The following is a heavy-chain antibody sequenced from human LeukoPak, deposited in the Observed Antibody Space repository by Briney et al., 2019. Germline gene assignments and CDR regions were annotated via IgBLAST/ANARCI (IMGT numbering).Heavy chain of an antibody. J-gene: IGHJ4*02. Sequence: PGGSLRLSCAASGFTFSSYGMHWVRQAPGKGLEWVAVISYDGSNKYYADSVKGRFTISRDNSKNTLYLQMNSLGAEDTAVYYCAKSSPPGYSSGWLGIRGQGTLVTVSS. V-gene: IGHV3-30*18. CDR3: AKSSPPGYSSGWLGI. D-gene: IGHD6-19*01. CDR1: GFTFSSYG. CDR2: ISYDGSNK.